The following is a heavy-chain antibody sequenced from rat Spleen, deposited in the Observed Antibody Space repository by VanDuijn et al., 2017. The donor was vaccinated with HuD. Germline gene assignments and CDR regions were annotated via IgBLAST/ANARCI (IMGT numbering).Heavy chain of an antibody. D-gene: IGHD4-3*01. CDR1: GFIFSNFD. Sequence: EVKLVESGGGLVQPGRSLKLSCAASGFIFSNFDLAWVRQAPTKGLEWVASISPSGTGTYYRDSVKGRFTVSRDNAKSTLYLQMDSLRSEDTATYYCVRQDTSGYSNWFTYWGQGTLVTVSS. V-gene: IGHV5-25*01. J-gene: IGHJ3*01. CDR2: ISPSGTGT. CDR3: VRQDTSGYSNWFTY.